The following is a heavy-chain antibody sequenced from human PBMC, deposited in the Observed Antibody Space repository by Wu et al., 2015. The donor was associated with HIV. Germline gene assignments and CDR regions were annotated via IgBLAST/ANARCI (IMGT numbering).Heavy chain of an antibody. J-gene: IGHJ4*02. D-gene: IGHD2-15*01. Sequence: QVQLVQSGVEVKKPGASVKVSCKASGYTFTNYGISWVRQAPGQGLEWMGWISTYNGNTRYGQKFQGRVTLTRDTSTNTAYMEMRSLRSDDTAIYYCARDHLGRGGCSGDSCYSAVDYVGPGNXGPPSP. CDR1: GYTFTNYG. CDR2: ISTYNGNT. CDR3: ARDHLGRGGCSGDSCYSAVDY. V-gene: IGHV1-18*01.